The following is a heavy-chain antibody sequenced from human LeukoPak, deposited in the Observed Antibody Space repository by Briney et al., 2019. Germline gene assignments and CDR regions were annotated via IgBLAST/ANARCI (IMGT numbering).Heavy chain of an antibody. V-gene: IGHV4-34*01. Sequence: SETLSLTCAVYGGSFSGYYWSWIRQPPGKGLEWIGEINHSGSTNYNPSLKSRVTISVDTSKNQFSLKLSSVTAADTAVYYCARDPEKPARPFGAFDYWGQGTLVTVSS. CDR3: ARDPEKPARPFGAFDY. D-gene: IGHD6-6*01. J-gene: IGHJ4*02. CDR1: GGSFSGYY. CDR2: INHSGST.